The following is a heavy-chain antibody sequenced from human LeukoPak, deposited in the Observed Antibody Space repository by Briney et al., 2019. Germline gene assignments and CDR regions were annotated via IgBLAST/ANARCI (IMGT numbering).Heavy chain of an antibody. CDR3: ARDVEVAGLRGFDY. J-gene: IGHJ4*02. Sequence: ASVKVSCKASGGTFSSYTISWVRQAPGQGLEWMGRIVPILGIANYAQKFQGRVTITADKSTSTAYMELSSLRSEDTAVYYCARDVEVAGLRGFDYWGQGTLVTVSS. V-gene: IGHV1-69*04. CDR1: GGTFSSYT. D-gene: IGHD6-19*01. CDR2: IVPILGIA.